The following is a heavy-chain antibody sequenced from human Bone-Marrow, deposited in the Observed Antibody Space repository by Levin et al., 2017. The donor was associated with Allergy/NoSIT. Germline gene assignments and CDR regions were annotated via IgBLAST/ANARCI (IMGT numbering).Heavy chain of an antibody. J-gene: IGHJ4*02. V-gene: IGHV3-23*01. CDR1: GFTFSNHD. CDR2: ISGSGGTI. D-gene: IGHD5-12*01. CDR3: AKVRGDRGYDFVDY. Sequence: PGGSLRLSCVGSGFTFSNHDMSWVRQAPGKGLEWVSDISGSGGTIHYADSVKGRFTISRDDSKNTLYLQMNSLRAEDTAVYYCAKVRGDRGYDFVDYWGQGTLVTVSS.